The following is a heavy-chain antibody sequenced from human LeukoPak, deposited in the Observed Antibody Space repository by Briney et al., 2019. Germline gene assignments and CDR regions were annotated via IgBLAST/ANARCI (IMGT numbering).Heavy chain of an antibody. Sequence: PGGSLRLSCTASGFTFGDYAMSWFRQAPGKGLEWVGFIRSKAYGGTTEYAASVKGRLTISRDDSKSIAYLQMNSLKTEDTAVYYCTRIHLDYYYYYMDVWGKGTTVTVSS. CDR1: GFTFGDYA. V-gene: IGHV3-49*03. J-gene: IGHJ6*03. CDR3: TRIHLDYYYYYMDV. CDR2: IRSKAYGGTT.